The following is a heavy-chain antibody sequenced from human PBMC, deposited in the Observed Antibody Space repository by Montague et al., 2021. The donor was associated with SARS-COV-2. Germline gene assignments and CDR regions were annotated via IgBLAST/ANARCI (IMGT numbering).Heavy chain of an antibody. J-gene: IGHJ4*02. CDR3: ARGPDSSGYYNDFDY. D-gene: IGHD3-22*01. CDR2: INHSGST. CDR1: GGSFSGYY. Sequence: SETLSLTCAVYGGSFSGYYWSWIRQPPGKGLEWIGEINHSGSTXXXPSXXXRVTISVDTSKNQFSLKLSSVTAADTAVYYCARGPDSSGYYNDFDYWGQGTLVTVSS. V-gene: IGHV4-34*01.